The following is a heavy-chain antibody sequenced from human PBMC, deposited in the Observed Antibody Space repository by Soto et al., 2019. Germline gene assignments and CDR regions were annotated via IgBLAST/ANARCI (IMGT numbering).Heavy chain of an antibody. V-gene: IGHV4-4*02. CDR3: ARGSRGGYCISTSCCCDAVDI. J-gene: IGHJ3*02. CDR1: GGSITSANW. CDR2: ISHSGIT. D-gene: IGHD2-2*01. Sequence: SETLSLTSAVSGGSITSANWCTWVRQPPGGGLEWIGRISHSGITNYNPSLKSRVTMSVDKSKNQFSLKLSSVTAADTAVYYCARGSRGGYCISTSCCCDAVDISGQGTMVTV.